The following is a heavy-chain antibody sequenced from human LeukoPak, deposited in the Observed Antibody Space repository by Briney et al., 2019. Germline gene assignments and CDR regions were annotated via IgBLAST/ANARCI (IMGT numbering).Heavy chain of an antibody. D-gene: IGHD3-10*01. CDR2: MNPNSGNT. Sequence: VASVKVSCKASGYTFTSYDINWVRQATGQGLEWMGWMNPNSGNTGYAQKFQGRVTMTRNTSISTAYMELSSLRSEDTAVYYCARGLDGYYGSGSYYDGEGYWGQGTLVTVSS. CDR3: ARGLDGYYGSGSYYDGEGY. CDR1: GYTFTSYD. V-gene: IGHV1-8*01. J-gene: IGHJ4*02.